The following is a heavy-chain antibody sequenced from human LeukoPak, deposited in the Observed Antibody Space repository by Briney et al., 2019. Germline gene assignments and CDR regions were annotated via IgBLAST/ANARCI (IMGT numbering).Heavy chain of an antibody. CDR3: ARQGYSSSWPQFDY. D-gene: IGHD6-13*01. Sequence: PSDTLSLTCTVSGGSNSSGSYYWRGIRQPRAKGLEWIGSIYYSGSTYYNPSLRSRVTISLDTSKNQFSLKLSSVTAADTAVYYCARQGYSSSWPQFDYWGQGTLVTVSS. J-gene: IGHJ4*02. CDR2: IYYSGST. V-gene: IGHV4-39*01. CDR1: GGSNSSGSYY.